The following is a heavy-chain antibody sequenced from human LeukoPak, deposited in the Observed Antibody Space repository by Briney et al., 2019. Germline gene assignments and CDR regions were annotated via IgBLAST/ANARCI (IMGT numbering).Heavy chain of an antibody. V-gene: IGHV3-21*01. CDR2: ISNSNSYI. J-gene: IGHJ4*02. CDR1: GFTFSSYS. CDR3: GRGEGAAMVPFDH. D-gene: IGHD5-18*01. Sequence: PGGSLRLSCAASGFTFSSYSMNWVRQAPGKGLEWVSSISNSNSYIYHADSVKGRFTISRDNAKKSLYLQMNSLRAEDTAVYYWGRGEGAAMVPFDHWGQGTLVTVSS.